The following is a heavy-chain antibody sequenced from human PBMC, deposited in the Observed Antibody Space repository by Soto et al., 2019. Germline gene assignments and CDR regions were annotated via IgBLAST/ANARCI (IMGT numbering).Heavy chain of an antibody. D-gene: IGHD2-2*01. Sequence: GGSLRLSCAASGFTFRSYGMHWVRQAPGKGLEWITVISYDGSNTFYADSVKGRFTISRDNSKNTLYLQMSSLRDEDTAVYYCAKGLVGGATDGMDVWGQGTMVTVSS. CDR1: GFTFRSYG. J-gene: IGHJ6*02. CDR2: ISYDGSNT. CDR3: AKGLVGGATDGMDV. V-gene: IGHV3-30*18.